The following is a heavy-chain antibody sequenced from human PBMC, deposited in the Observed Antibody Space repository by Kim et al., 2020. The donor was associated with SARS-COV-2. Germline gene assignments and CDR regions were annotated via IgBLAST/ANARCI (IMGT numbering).Heavy chain of an antibody. CDR3: ARGYDSSGYYFDY. J-gene: IGHJ4*02. V-gene: IGHV4-34*01. Sequence: NPSLKCRVAISVDTAKNRFSLKLGSVTAAYTSVYYCARGYDSSGYYFDYWGQGTLVTVSS. D-gene: IGHD3-22*01.